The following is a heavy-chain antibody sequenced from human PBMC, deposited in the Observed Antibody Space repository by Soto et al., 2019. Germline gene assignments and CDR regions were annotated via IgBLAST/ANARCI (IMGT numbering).Heavy chain of an antibody. D-gene: IGHD6-13*01. CDR1: GFTFSSYG. CDR2: IWYDGSNK. V-gene: IGHV3-33*01. Sequence: QVQLVESGGGVVQPGRSLRLSCAASGFTFSSYGMHWVRQAPGKGLEWVAVIWYDGSNKYYADSVKGRFTISRDNSKNTLYLQMNSLRAEDTAVYYCARDWGQQRSFDYWGQGTLVTVSS. J-gene: IGHJ4*02. CDR3: ARDWGQQRSFDY.